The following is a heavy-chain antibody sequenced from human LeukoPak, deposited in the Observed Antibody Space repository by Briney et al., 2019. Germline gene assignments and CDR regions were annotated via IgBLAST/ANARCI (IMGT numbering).Heavy chain of an antibody. CDR1: GFTFSSYW. CDR3: ARDKGTRYCSGGSCYAIDAFDT. V-gene: IGHV3-7*03. Sequence: GGSLRLSCAASGFTFSSYWMTWVRQAPGKGLEWVANIKQDGSEKNYVDSVKGRFTISRDNAKNSLYLQMNSLRAEDTAVYYCARDKGTRYCSGGSCYAIDAFDTWGQGTMVTVSS. CDR2: IKQDGSEK. J-gene: IGHJ3*02. D-gene: IGHD2-15*01.